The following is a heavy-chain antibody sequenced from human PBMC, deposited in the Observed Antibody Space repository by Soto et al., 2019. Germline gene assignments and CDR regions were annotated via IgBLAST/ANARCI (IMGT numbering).Heavy chain of an antibody. Sequence: TLSLPCTVSGGSISSYYWIWLRQPPGKGLEWIGYIYYSGSTNYNPSLKSRVTISVDTSTNQCSLKLSSVTAADTAVYYCARGEGRTYYDILTGYHPYGMDVWGQGTTVTVSS. CDR2: IYYSGST. CDR1: GGSISSYY. J-gene: IGHJ6*02. CDR3: ARGEGRTYYDILTGYHPYGMDV. V-gene: IGHV4-59*01. D-gene: IGHD3-9*01.